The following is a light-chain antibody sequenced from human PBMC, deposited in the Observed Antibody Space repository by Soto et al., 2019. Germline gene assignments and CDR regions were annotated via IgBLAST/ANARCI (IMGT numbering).Light chain of an antibody. CDR2: AAS. Sequence: EVVLTQSPGTLSLSPGEGATLSCRASQSVSSKYLAWYQQKPGQTPRLLIYAASSRATGIPDRFSVSGSGSDFSLTISRLEPADFAVYYCQLFVSSSYTFGEGTKLDIK. CDR1: QSVSSKY. J-gene: IGKJ2*01. V-gene: IGKV3-20*01. CDR3: QLFVSSSYT.